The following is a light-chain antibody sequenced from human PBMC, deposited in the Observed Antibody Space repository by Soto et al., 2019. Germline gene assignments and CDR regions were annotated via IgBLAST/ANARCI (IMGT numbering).Light chain of an antibody. CDR3: LQYGSSPRT. J-gene: IGKJ1*01. Sequence: EIVLTQSPGTLSLSPGERAALSCRAGQSVSSSYLAWYQQRPGQAPRLLIYGASSRATDIPDRFSGSGSGTDFTLTISRLEPEDFAVYYCLQYGSSPRTFGQGTKVEIK. CDR1: QSVSSSY. CDR2: GAS. V-gene: IGKV3-20*01.